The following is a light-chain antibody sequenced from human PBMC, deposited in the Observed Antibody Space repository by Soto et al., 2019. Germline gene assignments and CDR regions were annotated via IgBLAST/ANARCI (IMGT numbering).Light chain of an antibody. Sequence: ELVLTQSPGTLSLSPVERASLSCGASHRISSSYLAWFQQKPGQAPRLLIHGVSNRATGIPDRFSGSGSGTDFTLTISRLEPEDSAVYYCQQYGNSPWTFGPGTKVDIK. CDR1: HRISSSY. V-gene: IGKV3-20*01. CDR3: QQYGNSPWT. J-gene: IGKJ1*01. CDR2: GVS.